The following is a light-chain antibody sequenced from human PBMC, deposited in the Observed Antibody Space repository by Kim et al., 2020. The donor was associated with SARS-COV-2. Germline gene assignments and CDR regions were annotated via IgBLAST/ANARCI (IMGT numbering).Light chain of an antibody. CDR2: GAS. J-gene: IGKJ3*01. Sequence: SPGETATPACRASQSVDSRYLAWYQQKPGQAPRLLIYGASSRATGIPDRFSGSGSGTDFILTISRLEPEDFAVYYCQQYGSSPLTFGPGTKVDIK. CDR3: QQYGSSPLT. CDR1: QSVDSRY. V-gene: IGKV3-20*01.